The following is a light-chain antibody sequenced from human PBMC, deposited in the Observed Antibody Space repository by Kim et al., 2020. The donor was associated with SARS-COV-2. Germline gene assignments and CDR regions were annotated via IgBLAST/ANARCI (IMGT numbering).Light chain of an antibody. CDR3: QQFGGSSYT. CDR2: ETS. CDR1: QSVASSF. Sequence: EIVLTQSPGTLALSPGERATLSCRASQSVASSFLAWYQQKPGQAPTLLIYETSTRATGIPDRFSGSGSGTDFILTISGLEPEDFAVYYCQQFGGSSYTFGQGTKVDIK. V-gene: IGKV3-20*01. J-gene: IGKJ2*01.